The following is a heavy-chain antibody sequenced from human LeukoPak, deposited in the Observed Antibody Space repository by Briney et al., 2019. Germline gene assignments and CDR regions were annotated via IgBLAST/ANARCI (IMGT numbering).Heavy chain of an antibody. CDR3: ASLHRAYYGMDV. J-gene: IGHJ6*02. V-gene: IGHV3-23*01. CDR1: GFTFSSYA. CDR2: LSGSGDST. D-gene: IGHD4-11*01. Sequence: GGSLRLSCAASGFTFSSYAMSWVRQAQGKGLEWVSALSGSGDSTYYADSVKGRFTISRDNFKNTLYLQMNSLRAEDTAVYYCASLHRAYYGMDVWGQGTTVTVSS.